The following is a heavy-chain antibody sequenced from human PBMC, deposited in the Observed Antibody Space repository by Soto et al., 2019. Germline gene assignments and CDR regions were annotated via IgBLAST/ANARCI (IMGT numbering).Heavy chain of an antibody. V-gene: IGHV3-13*01. D-gene: IGHD5-18*01. J-gene: IGHJ4*02. CDR3: ARSRDTAMAYDY. CDR1: GFTFSSYD. Sequence: QTGGSLRLSCAASGFTFSSYDMHWVRQATGKGLEWVSAIGTAGDTYYPGSVKGRFTISRENAKNSLYLQMNSLRAGDTAVYYCARSRDTAMAYDYWGQGTLVTVSS. CDR2: IGTAGDT.